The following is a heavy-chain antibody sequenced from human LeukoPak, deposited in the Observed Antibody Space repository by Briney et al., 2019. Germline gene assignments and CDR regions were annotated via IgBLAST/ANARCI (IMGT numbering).Heavy chain of an antibody. CDR3: AKDGAQYSSGPECDP. D-gene: IGHD6-19*01. J-gene: IGHJ5*02. CDR1: GLHFSGTA. CDR2: ISHDGMNA. V-gene: IGHV3-23*01. Sequence: GGSLRLSCAASGLHFSGTALSWVRQAPGKGLEWVSAISHDGMNAYYADSVKGRFTISRDNSKRTVSLEMSSLTAPDTGGDFCAKDGAQYSSGPECDPRGQGALVTVSP.